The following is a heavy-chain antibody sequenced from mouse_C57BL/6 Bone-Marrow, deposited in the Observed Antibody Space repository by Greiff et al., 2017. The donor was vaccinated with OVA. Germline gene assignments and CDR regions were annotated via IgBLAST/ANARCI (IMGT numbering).Heavy chain of an antibody. CDR3: ARGPPYYYGSSYGPV. CDR2: ISYDGSN. V-gene: IGHV3-6*01. D-gene: IGHD1-1*01. J-gene: IGHJ1*03. Sequence: EVHLVESGPGLVKPSQSLSLTCSVTGYSITSGYYWNWIRQFPGNKLEWMGYISYDGSNNYNPSLKNRISITRDTSKNQFFLKLNSVTTEDTATYYCARGPPYYYGSSYGPVWGTGTTVTVSS. CDR1: GYSITSGYY.